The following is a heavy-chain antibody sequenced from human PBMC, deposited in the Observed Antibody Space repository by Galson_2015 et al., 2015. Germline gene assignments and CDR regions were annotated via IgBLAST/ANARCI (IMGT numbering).Heavy chain of an antibody. J-gene: IGHJ4*02. D-gene: IGHD4-17*01. V-gene: IGHV3-53*01. Sequence: SLRLSCAASGFTVATHYMSWVRQAPGKGLEWVSVIYSDGRSFYGDSVTGRLAISRDSSKNALYLQMNSLRAEDTAVYYCARAPLRDYGDYLDYWGQGALVTVSS. CDR3: ARAPLRDYGDYLDY. CDR1: GFTVATHY. CDR2: IYSDGRS.